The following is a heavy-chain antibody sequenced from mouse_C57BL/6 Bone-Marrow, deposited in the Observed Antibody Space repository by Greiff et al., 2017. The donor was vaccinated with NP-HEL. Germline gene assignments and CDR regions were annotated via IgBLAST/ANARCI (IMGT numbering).Heavy chain of an antibody. J-gene: IGHJ2*01. CDR1: GFTFSDYY. Sequence: EVQVVESEGGLVQPGSSMKLSCTASGFTFSDYYMAWVRQVPEKGLEWVANINYDGSSTYYLDSLKSRFIISRDNAKNILYLQMSSLKSEDTATYYCARDQEGYFDYWGQGTTLTVSS. D-gene: IGHD3-2*02. CDR2: INYDGSST. CDR3: ARDQEGYFDY. V-gene: IGHV5-16*01.